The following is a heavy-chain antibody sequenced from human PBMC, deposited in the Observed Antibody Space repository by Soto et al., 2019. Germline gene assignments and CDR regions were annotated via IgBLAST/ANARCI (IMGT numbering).Heavy chain of an antibody. CDR2: IYYSGST. CDR3: ASSSRGYSGYDYSPEAFEP. D-gene: IGHD5-12*01. V-gene: IGHV4-30-4*01. Sequence: SETLSLTCTVFGGSISSGDYYWSWIRQPPGKGLEWIGYIYYSGSTNYNPSLKSRVTISVDTSKNQFSLKLSSVTAADTAVYYCASSSRGYSGYDYSPEAFEPWGQGTLVTVSS. J-gene: IGHJ5*02. CDR1: GGSISSGDYY.